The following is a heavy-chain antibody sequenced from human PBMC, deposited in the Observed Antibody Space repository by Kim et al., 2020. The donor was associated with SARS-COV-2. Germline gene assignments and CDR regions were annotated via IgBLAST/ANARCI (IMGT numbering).Heavy chain of an antibody. CDR1: GGSVRSRNYY. CDR3: ARGYSSSWPSFGN. D-gene: IGHD6-13*01. Sequence: SETLSLTCTVSGGSVRSRNYYWGWVRQPPGKGLECIVMGEPSTSGSTYYNPSLKSRVTISVDMSKNQFSLNLNSVTATDTAVYYCARGYSSSWPSFGNWGQGTLVTVSS. V-gene: IGHV4-39*01. CDR2: PSTSGST. J-gene: IGHJ4*02.